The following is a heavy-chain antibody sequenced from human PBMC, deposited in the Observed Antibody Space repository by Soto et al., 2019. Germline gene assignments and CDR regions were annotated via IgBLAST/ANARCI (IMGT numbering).Heavy chain of an antibody. CDR1: GFSLSTSGVG. D-gene: IGHD5-12*01. CDR3: AHTPVMATIFDY. J-gene: IGHJ4*02. Sequence: QITLKESGPTLVKPTQTLTLTCTFSGFSLSTSGVGVGWIRQPPGKALEWLALIYWDDDKGYSPSLKSRLTIAKDTTKNQVVLTMTNMDPVDTAPYYCAHTPVMATIFDYWGQGTLVTVSS. CDR2: IYWDDDK. V-gene: IGHV2-5*02.